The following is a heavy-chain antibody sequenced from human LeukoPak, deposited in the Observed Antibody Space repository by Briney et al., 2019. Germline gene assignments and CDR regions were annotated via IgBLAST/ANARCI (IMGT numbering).Heavy chain of an antibody. J-gene: IGHJ4*02. V-gene: IGHV3-23*01. Sequence: GGSLRLSCAASGFTFSSYGMSWVRQAPGKGLEWVSAISGSGGSTYYADSVKGRFTISRDNSKNTLYLQMNSLRAEDTAVYYCANGLNYDILTGYYSAFDYWGQGTLVTVSS. CDR2: ISGSGGST. CDR3: ANGLNYDILTGYYSAFDY. CDR1: GFTFSSYG. D-gene: IGHD3-9*01.